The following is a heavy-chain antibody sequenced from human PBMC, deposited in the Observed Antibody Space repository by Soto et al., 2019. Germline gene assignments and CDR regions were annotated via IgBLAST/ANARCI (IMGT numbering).Heavy chain of an antibody. D-gene: IGHD3-3*01. CDR1: SYSIRGGFS. CDR2: IYHSGSA. Sequence: SETLSLTSAVSSYSIRGGFSWAWIRQPPGKGLEWIGNIYHSGSAHYNPSLKSRVTMSVDTSKNNFSLRLTSVTAADTAVYYCARVTIFEYWFDPWGQGILVTV. CDR3: ARVTIFEYWFDP. V-gene: IGHV4-38-2*01. J-gene: IGHJ5*02.